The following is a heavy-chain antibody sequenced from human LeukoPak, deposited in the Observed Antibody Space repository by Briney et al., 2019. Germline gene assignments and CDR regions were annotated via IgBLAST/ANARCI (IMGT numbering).Heavy chain of an antibody. CDR3: ARDELWNGYYSVNYNYYGMDV. J-gene: IGHJ6*02. CDR1: GYTFTGYY. CDR2: INPNSGGT. D-gene: IGHD3-3*01. Sequence: ASVKVSCKDSGYTFTGYYMHWVRQAPGQGLEWMGRINPNSGGTNYAQKFQGRVTMTRDTSISTAYMELSRLTSDDTAVYYCARDELWNGYYSVNYNYYGMDVWGQGTTVTVSS. V-gene: IGHV1-2*06.